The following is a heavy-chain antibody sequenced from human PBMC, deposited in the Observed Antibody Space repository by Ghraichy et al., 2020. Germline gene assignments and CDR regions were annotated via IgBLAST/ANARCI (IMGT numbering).Heavy chain of an antibody. J-gene: IGHJ4*02. CDR3: AKTGDYANFDY. Sequence: GSLRLSCAASGFTFSSYAMSWVRQAPGKGLEWVSAIGGSDGRTYYADSVKGRFTISRDNSKNTLFLQMNSLRAEDTAVYYCAKTGDYANFDYWGQGTLVTVSS. V-gene: IGHV3-23*01. CDR1: GFTFSSYA. CDR2: IGGSDGRT. D-gene: IGHD4-17*01.